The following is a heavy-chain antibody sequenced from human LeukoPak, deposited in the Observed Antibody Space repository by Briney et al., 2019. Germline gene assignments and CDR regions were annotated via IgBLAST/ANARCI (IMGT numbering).Heavy chain of an antibody. CDR3: TKHRPTDYYYYGMDV. D-gene: IGHD6-6*01. CDR1: GFTFSNAW. Sequence: AGGSLRLSCAASGFTFSNAWMSWVRQAPGKGLEWVGRIKSKTDGGTTDYAAPVKGRFTISRDDSKNTLYLQMNSLKTEDTAVYYCTKHRPTDYYYYGMDVWGQGTTVTVSS. CDR2: IKSKTDGGTT. J-gene: IGHJ6*02. V-gene: IGHV3-15*01.